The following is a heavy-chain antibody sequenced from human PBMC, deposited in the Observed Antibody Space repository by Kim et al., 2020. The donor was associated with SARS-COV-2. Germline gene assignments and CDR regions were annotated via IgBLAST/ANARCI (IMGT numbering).Heavy chain of an antibody. CDR2: NGNT. CDR3: ARDRAVDY. Sequence: NGNTSYAQEFQGRVTMTTDSSTTTAYMEVRSLRSDDTALYYCARDRAVDYWGQGTLVTVSS. V-gene: IGHV1-18*01. J-gene: IGHJ4*02.